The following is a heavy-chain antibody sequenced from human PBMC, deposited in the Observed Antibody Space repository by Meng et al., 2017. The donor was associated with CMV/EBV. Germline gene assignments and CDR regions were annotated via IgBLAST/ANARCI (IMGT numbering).Heavy chain of an antibody. D-gene: IGHD3-22*01. Sequence: GSLRLSCTVSGGSISSYYWSWIRQPSGKGLEWIGYIYYSGSTNYNPSLKSRVTISVDTSKNQFSLKLSSVTAADTAVYYCARGNGYYYDSSGYPLYYYYYGMDVWGQGTTVTVSS. CDR2: IYYSGST. V-gene: IGHV4-59*01. CDR3: ARGNGYYYDSSGYPLYYYYYGMDV. CDR1: GGSISSYY. J-gene: IGHJ6*02.